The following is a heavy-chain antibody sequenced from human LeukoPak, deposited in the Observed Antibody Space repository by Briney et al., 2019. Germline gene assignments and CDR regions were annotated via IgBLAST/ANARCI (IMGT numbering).Heavy chain of an antibody. D-gene: IGHD6-19*01. CDR3: ARLRGINTGGWFDWFDP. CDR2: IYYGGST. V-gene: IGHV4-39*01. Sequence: ASETLSLTCTVSGGSISSSTYYWGWIRLPPGMGLEWIGTIYYGGSTYYSPSLKSRVTISVDTSKNQFSLKLSSVTAADTAVYYCARLRGINTGGWFDWFDPWGQGILVTVSS. CDR1: GGSISSSTYY. J-gene: IGHJ5*02.